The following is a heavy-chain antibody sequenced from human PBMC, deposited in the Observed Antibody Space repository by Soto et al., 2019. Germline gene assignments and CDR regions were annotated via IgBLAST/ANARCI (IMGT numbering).Heavy chain of an antibody. J-gene: IGHJ4*02. V-gene: IGHV2-5*02. D-gene: IGHD3-9*01. CDR2: IYWDDSK. Sequence: QITLKESGPTLVRPTQTLTLTCAFSGFSLSTSGVGVGWIRQPPGKALEWLAVIYWDDSKHYSPSLRSRLTNTKNTSKNPVVLTMTNMDPMDTGTYYCAHKGPEDWPLDYWGQGTLVTVSS. CDR3: AHKGPEDWPLDY. CDR1: GFSLSTSGVG.